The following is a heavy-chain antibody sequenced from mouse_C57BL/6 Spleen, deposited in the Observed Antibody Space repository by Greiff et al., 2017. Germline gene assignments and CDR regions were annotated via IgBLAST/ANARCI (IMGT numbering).Heavy chain of an antibody. CDR2: IYPGDGDT. CDR1: GYAFSSSW. Sequence: VQLQQSGPELVKPGASVKISCKASGYAFSSSWMNWVKQRPGKGLEWIGRIYPGDGDTNYNGKFKGKATLTADKSSSTAYMQLSSLTSEDSAVYFCLYYGGFAYWGQGTLVTVSA. CDR3: LYYGGFAY. J-gene: IGHJ3*01. D-gene: IGHD2-1*01. V-gene: IGHV1-82*01.